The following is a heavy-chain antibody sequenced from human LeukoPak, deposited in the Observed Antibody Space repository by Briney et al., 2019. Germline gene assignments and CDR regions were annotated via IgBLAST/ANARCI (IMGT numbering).Heavy chain of an antibody. V-gene: IGHV3-7*01. CDR2: IKQDGSEK. D-gene: IGHD3-16*01. CDR1: GFTFSSYW. CDR3: ARDLGATAVTAGPDS. J-gene: IGHJ4*02. Sequence: GGSLRLSCVASGFTFSSYWMSWVRQTPGKGLEWVANIKQDGSEKNYVDSVKGRFTISRDIFKNTLFLQMNSLRPEDTAVYYCARDLGATAVTAGPDSWGQGTLVTVSS.